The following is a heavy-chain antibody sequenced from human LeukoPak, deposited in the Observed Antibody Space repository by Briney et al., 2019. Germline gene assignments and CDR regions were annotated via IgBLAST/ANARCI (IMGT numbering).Heavy chain of an antibody. CDR1: GYTFTDYY. D-gene: IGHD2-2*01. CDR2: FNPNSGGT. Sequence: ASVKVSCKASGYTFTDYYMQWVRQAPGQGLEWVGWFNPNSGGTNYAQKLQGRVTMTRDTSISTAYMELSRLRSDDTAVYYCARGGLSSTSRFIDYWGQGTLVTVSS. J-gene: IGHJ4*02. V-gene: IGHV1-2*02. CDR3: ARGGLSSTSRFIDY.